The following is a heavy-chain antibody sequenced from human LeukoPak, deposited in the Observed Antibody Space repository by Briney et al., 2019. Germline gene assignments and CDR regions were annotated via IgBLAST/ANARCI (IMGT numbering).Heavy chain of an antibody. D-gene: IGHD4-17*01. CDR1: GGSISRGGYS. J-gene: IGHJ4*02. Sequence: SETLSLTCAVSGGSISRGGYSWRWIRQPPGKCLEWIGYIYHSGSTYYNPSLKSRVTISVDRSKNQFSLKLSSVTAADTAVYYCARTLRTFDYWGQGTLVSVSS. CDR2: IYHSGST. CDR3: ARTLRTFDY. V-gene: IGHV4-30-2*01.